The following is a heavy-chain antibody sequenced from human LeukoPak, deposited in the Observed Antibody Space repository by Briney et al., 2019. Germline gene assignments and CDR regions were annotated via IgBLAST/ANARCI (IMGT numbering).Heavy chain of an antibody. CDR3: ARWCGSGSYSHYYYYGMDV. CDR2: ISSSSSYI. V-gene: IGHV3-21*01. CDR1: GFTFSSYS. D-gene: IGHD3-10*01. Sequence: PGGSLRLSCAASGFTFSSYSMNWVRQAPGKGLEWVSSISSSSSYIYYADSVKGRFTISRDNAKNSLYLQMNSLRAEDTAVYYCARWCGSGSYSHYYYYGMDVWGQGTTVTVSS. J-gene: IGHJ6*02.